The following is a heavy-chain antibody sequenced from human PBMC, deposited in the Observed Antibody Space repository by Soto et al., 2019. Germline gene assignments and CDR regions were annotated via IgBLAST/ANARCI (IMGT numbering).Heavy chain of an antibody. CDR2: IYHSGTT. V-gene: IGHV4-4*02. Sequence: SETLSLTCTVSGAYITGSDWWSWFRQTPEKGLEWIGEIYHSGTTNYHPSLKSRVTISQDKSKNQFSLNLTSVTAADTAVYSCVRMSVVGYFDYWGRGSLVTVSS. CDR1: GAYITGSDW. D-gene: IGHD3-22*01. CDR3: VRMSVVGYFDY. J-gene: IGHJ4*02.